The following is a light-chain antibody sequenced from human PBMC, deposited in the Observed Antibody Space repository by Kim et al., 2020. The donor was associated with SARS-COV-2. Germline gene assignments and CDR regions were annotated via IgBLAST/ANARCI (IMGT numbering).Light chain of an antibody. V-gene: IGKV4-1*01. J-gene: IGKJ2*01. CDR2: WAS. CDR1: QSGFKSSVIRNY. Sequence: RSTINCTSSQSGFKSSVIRNYLAWYQQKPGQPPKLLISWASTRKSGVPDRFSGSGSGTDFTLTISSLQAEDVAVYHCQQYYSSPTFGQGTKLEI. CDR3: QQYYSSPT.